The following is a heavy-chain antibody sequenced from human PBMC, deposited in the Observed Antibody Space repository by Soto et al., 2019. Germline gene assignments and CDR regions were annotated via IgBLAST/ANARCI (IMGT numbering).Heavy chain of an antibody. V-gene: IGHV3-9*01. CDR1: GFTFDDYA. D-gene: IGHD3-16*01. Sequence: EVQLVESGGGLVQPGRSLRLSCAASGFTFDDYAMHWVRQAPGKGLEWVSGISWNSGSIGYADSVKGRFTISRDNAKNSLYLQMNSLRAEDTALYYCAKARLWGGDGYNSYTYYGLDVWGQGTTVTVSS. CDR3: AKARLWGGDGYNSYTYYGLDV. CDR2: ISWNSGSI. J-gene: IGHJ6*02.